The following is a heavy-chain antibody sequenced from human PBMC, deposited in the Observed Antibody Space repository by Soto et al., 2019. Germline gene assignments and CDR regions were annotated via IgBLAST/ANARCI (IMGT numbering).Heavy chain of an antibody. D-gene: IGHD3-16*01. Sequence: XESLLLSCTASGFTFSSYAMHWVRQAPGRGLEWVAVVSYDGSIENYVDSVRGRFTISRDNSKNTVFLQMNSLRVEDTAVYYCAKDLYYYDFSLDDSWGQGTLVTVSS. CDR2: VSYDGSIE. J-gene: IGHJ5*02. V-gene: IGHV3-30*18. CDR1: GFTFSSYA. CDR3: AKDLYYYDFSLDDS.